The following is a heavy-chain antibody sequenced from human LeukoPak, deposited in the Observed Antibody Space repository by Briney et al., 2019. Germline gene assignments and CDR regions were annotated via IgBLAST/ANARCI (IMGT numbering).Heavy chain of an antibody. CDR1: GFTFSSYW. V-gene: IGHV3-74*01. J-gene: IGHJ4*02. D-gene: IGHD1-20*01. CDR2: INTDGSST. CDR3: ARAGLTHPYYFDY. Sequence: TGGSLRLSCAASGFTFSSYWMHWVRQAPGKGLVWVSRINTDGSSTSYADSVKGRFTISRDNAKNTLYLQMNSLRAEDTAVYYCARAGLTHPYYFDYWGQGTLVTVSS.